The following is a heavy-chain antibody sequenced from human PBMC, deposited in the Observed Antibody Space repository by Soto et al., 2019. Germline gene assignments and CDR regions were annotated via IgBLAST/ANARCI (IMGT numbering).Heavy chain of an antibody. Sequence: QVQLAESGGGVVQPGRSLRLSCAASGFTFSSYAMHWVRQAPGKGLEWVAVISYDGSNKFHADSVKGRFTISRDNSKNTLYLQMNSLRAEDTAVYYCAKSDLYVYYGMDVWGQGTTVTVSS. CDR2: ISYDGSNK. V-gene: IGHV3-30*18. J-gene: IGHJ6*02. CDR3: AKSDLYVYYGMDV. CDR1: GFTFSSYA. D-gene: IGHD2-2*02.